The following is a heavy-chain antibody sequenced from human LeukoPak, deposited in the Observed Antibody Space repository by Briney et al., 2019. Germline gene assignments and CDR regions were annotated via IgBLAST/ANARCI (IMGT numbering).Heavy chain of an antibody. CDR2: ITTSDGNT. J-gene: IGHJ4*02. D-gene: IGHD5-18*01. Sequence: PGGSLRLSCAASGFTFSSYTMSWVRQAPGKGLEWVSTITTSDGNTYYADSVKGRFTVSRDNSKNTLFLQMNSLRAEDTAVYYCAKDPLGYSYGVDYWGQGTLVTVSS. V-gene: IGHV3-23*01. CDR1: GFTFSSYT. CDR3: AKDPLGYSYGVDY.